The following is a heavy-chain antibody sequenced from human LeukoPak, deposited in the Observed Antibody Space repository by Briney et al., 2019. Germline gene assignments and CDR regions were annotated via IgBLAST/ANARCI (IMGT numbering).Heavy chain of an antibody. V-gene: IGHV3-30*03. CDR2: ISYDGSNK. D-gene: IGHD6-19*01. CDR3: ARAQDSSGWYSDFDY. Sequence: GGSLRLSCAASGFTFSSYGMHWVRQAPGKGLEWVAVISYDGSNKYYADSVKGRFTISRDNSKDTLYLQMNSLRAEDTAVYYCARAQDSSGWYSDFDYWGQGTLVTVSS. CDR1: GFTFSSYG. J-gene: IGHJ4*02.